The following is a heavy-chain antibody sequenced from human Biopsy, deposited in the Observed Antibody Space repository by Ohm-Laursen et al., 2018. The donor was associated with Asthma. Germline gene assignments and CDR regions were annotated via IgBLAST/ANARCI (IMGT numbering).Heavy chain of an antibody. CDR2: INFVFGTT. CDR3: ARKAGSCISRTCYSLDF. V-gene: IGHV1-69*01. J-gene: IGHJ4*02. CDR1: GGTFNTYV. D-gene: IGHD2-2*01. Sequence: GPSVKVSCKSLGGTFNTYVIGWVRQAPGQGLEWMGGINFVFGTTTYPQKFQDRVTITADDSTSTVYMELSSLRSEDTAVYYCARKAGSCISRTCYSLDFWGQGTLVTVSS.